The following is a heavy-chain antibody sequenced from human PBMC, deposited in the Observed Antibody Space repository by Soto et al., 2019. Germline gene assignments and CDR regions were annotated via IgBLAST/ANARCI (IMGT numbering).Heavy chain of an antibody. V-gene: IGHV3-48*03. Sequence: VGSLRLSCAASGFTFSSYEMNWVRQAPGKGLEWVSYISSSGTTIYYADSVKGRFTISRDNAKSSLYLQMSSLRAEDTAVYYCARDEDRSGFYYSPGWFDPWGPGTLVTVSS. CDR1: GFTFSSYE. CDR2: ISSSGTTI. CDR3: ARDEDRSGFYYSPGWFDP. D-gene: IGHD3-22*01. J-gene: IGHJ5*02.